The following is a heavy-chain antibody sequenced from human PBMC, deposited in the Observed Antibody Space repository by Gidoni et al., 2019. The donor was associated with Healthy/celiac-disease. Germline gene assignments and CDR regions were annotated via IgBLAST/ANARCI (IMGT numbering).Heavy chain of an antibody. CDR3: TTDYVWGSYRFMVVDY. D-gene: IGHD3-16*02. J-gene: IGHJ4*02. CDR2: IKSKTDGGTT. Sequence: EVQLVESGGGLVKPGGSLRLSCAASGFTFSNAWMSWVRQAPGKGLEWVGRIKSKTDGGTTDYAAPVKGRFTISRDDSKNTLYLQMNSLKTEDTAVYYCTTDYVWGSYRFMVVDYWGQGTLVTVSS. CDR1: GFTFSNAW. V-gene: IGHV3-15*01.